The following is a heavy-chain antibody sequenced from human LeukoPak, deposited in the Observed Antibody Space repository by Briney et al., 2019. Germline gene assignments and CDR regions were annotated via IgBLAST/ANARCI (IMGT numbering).Heavy chain of an antibody. CDR2: IYTSGST. V-gene: IGHV4-4*07. Sequence: PSETLSLTCTVSGGSISSYYWSWIRQPAGKGLEWIGRIYTSGSTNYNPSLKSRVTMSVDTSKNQFSLKLSSVTAADTAVYYCARELEERYSSGWYVDYWGQGTLVTVSS. CDR3: ARELEERYSSGWYVDY. D-gene: IGHD6-19*01. CDR1: GGSISSYY. J-gene: IGHJ4*02.